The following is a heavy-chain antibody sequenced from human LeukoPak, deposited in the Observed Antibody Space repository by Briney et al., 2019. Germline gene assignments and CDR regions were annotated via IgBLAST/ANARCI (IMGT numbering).Heavy chain of an antibody. J-gene: IGHJ4*02. CDR1: GFTFSSYC. Sequence: GRSLRLSCAASGFTFSSYCMLWVRQAPGKGLEWVSYICYDGSNKYYADSVKGRFTISRDNYKNMLYLQMNSLRADDTAVYYCARGRWYSTLHDYWGQGTLVTVSS. V-gene: IGHV3-33*01. D-gene: IGHD5-24*01. CDR2: ICYDGSNK. CDR3: ARGRWYSTLHDY.